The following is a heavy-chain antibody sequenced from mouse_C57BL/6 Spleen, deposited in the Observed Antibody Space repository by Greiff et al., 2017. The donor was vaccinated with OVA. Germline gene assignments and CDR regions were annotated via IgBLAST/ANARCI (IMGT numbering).Heavy chain of an antibody. J-gene: IGHJ2*01. CDR1: GYTFTSYW. Sequence: VQLQQPGAELVKPGASVKLSCKASGYTFTSYWMQWVKQRPGQGLEWIGEIDPSDSYTNYNQKFKGKATVTVDTSSSTAYMQLSSLTSEDSAVYYCARREARSYFDYWGQGTTLTVSS. CDR2: IDPSDSYT. CDR3: ARREARSYFDY. V-gene: IGHV1-50*01.